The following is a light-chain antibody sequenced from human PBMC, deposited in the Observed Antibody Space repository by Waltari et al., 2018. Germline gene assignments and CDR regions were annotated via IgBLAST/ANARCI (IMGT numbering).Light chain of an antibody. Sequence: DIVLTQSPDSLAVSLGERATINCKSSQSLLYNSNDKNYLAWYQQKPGQPPKLLIYWASTRHSGVPDRFSGSGSATDFTLTISSLHAEDVAVYYCQQYYSRRTFGQGTKVEIK. CDR3: QQYYSRRT. CDR2: WAS. CDR1: QSLLYNSNDKNY. V-gene: IGKV4-1*01. J-gene: IGKJ1*01.